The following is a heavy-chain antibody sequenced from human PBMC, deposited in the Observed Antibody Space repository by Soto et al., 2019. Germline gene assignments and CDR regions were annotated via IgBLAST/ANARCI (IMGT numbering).Heavy chain of an antibody. V-gene: IGHV3-48*02. CDR2: ISSSRSTI. Sequence: PGGSLRVSCAAAGCTFSNYSMNWVRQAPGKGLEWVSYISSSRSTIYYADSVKGRFTISRDNVKNSLYLQMTSLRDEDTAVYYCARGEFGGEQPGDYYYYYGVDVWGQGTTVTVSS. J-gene: IGHJ6*02. CDR3: ARGEFGGEQPGDYYYYYGVDV. D-gene: IGHD2-21*01. CDR1: GCTFSNYS.